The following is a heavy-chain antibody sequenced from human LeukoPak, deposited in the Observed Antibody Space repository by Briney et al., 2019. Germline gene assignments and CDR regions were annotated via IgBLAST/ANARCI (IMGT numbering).Heavy chain of an antibody. CDR2: IRYDGSNK. D-gene: IGHD3-22*01. J-gene: IGHJ4*02. CDR1: GFTFSSYG. Sequence: GGSLRLSCVASGFTFSSYGMHWVRQAPGKGLEWVAFIRYDGSNKYYADSVKGRFTISRDNSKNTLYLQMNSLRAEDMAVYYCAKERIVVVITPPDYWGQGTLVTVSS. V-gene: IGHV3-30*02. CDR3: AKERIVVVITPPDY.